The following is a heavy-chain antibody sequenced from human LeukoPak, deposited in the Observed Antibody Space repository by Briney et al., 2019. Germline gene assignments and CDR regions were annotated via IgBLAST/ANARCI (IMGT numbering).Heavy chain of an antibody. CDR3: ARDRGLGVDY. J-gene: IGHJ4*02. V-gene: IGHV1-69*13. CDR1: GGTFSSYA. Sequence: PVTVSCKASGGTFSSYAISWVRQAPGQGLEWMGGIIPIFGTANYAQKFQGRVTITADESTSTAYMELSSLRSEDTAVYYCARDRGLGVDYWGQGTLVTVSS. CDR2: IIPIFGTA.